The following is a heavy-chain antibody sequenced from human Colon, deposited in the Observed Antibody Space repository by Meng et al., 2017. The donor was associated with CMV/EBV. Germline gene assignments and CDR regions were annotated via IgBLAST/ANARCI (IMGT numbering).Heavy chain of an antibody. CDR3: TRDFWGSLEY. D-gene: IGHD3-16*01. J-gene: IGHJ4*02. CDR1: GFPFSSYA. V-gene: IGHV3-23*01. CDR2: IIGNGGIT. Sequence: EVHLLESGGGLVQPGGSLRLSCAASGFPFSSYAMTWVRQAPGKGLEWVSTIIGNGGITYYAQSVRGRFTISRDDSKNTLYLQMNSLRVEDTAVYYCTRDFWGSLEYWGQGALVTVSA.